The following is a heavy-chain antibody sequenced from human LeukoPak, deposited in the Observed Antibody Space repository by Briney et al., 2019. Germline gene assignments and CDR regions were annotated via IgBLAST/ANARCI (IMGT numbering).Heavy chain of an antibody. J-gene: IGHJ4*02. V-gene: IGHV3-23*01. D-gene: IGHD3-10*01. Sequence: GGSLRLSCAASGFTFSSYAMSWVRQAPGKGLEWVSAISGSGGSTYYADSVKGRFTISRDNSKNTLYLQMNSLRAEDTAVYYCAKDGPDSPHYYGSGAGYFDYWGQGTLVTVSS. CDR1: GFTFSSYA. CDR2: ISGSGGST. CDR3: AKDGPDSPHYYGSGAGYFDY.